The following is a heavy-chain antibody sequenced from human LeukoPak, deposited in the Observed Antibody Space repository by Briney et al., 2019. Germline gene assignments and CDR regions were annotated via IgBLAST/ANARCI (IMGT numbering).Heavy chain of an antibody. CDR3: TTWVGAHFDF. V-gene: IGHV3-23*01. CDR2: IDGATYRT. Sequence: GESLTLSCAASGFTFSNYAMSWVRQAPRKGLEWVSTIDGATYRTHYADSVMGRFTISRDNSKNTLYLQMNSLRVEDTAVYFCTTWVGAHFDFWGQGTLFTDCS. D-gene: IGHD1-26*01. J-gene: IGHJ4*02. CDR1: GFTFSNYA.